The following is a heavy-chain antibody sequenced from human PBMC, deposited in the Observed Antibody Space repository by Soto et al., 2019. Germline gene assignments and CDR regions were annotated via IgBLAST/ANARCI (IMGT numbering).Heavy chain of an antibody. Sequence: PSETLSLTCTVSGGSISSYYWSWIRQPPGKGLEWIGYIYYSGSTNYNPSLKSRVTISVDTSKNQFSLKLSSVTAADTAVYYCARAGTYYYDSSGYYYFDYWGQGTLVTVSS. V-gene: IGHV4-59*12. CDR2: IYYSGST. J-gene: IGHJ4*02. D-gene: IGHD3-22*01. CDR3: ARAGTYYYDSSGYYYFDY. CDR1: GGSISSYY.